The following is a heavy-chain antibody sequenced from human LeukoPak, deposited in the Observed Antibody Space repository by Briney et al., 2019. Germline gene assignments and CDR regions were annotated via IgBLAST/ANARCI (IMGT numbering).Heavy chain of an antibody. Sequence: ASVKVSCKASGYTFTGYYMHWVRQAPGQGLEWMGWINPNSGGTNYAQDFHGRVTMTRDTSISTAYMELSRLRSDDTAVYYCARDVSDFGELFTKPSYYFDYWGQGTLVTVSS. V-gene: IGHV1-2*02. CDR2: INPNSGGT. J-gene: IGHJ4*02. D-gene: IGHD3-10*01. CDR1: GYTFTGYY. CDR3: ARDVSDFGELFTKPSYYFDY.